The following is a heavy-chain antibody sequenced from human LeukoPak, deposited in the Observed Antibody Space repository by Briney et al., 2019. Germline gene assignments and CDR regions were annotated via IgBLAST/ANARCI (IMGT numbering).Heavy chain of an antibody. CDR2: IYHSGST. CDR3: ARDSERSAAAGTAFDY. D-gene: IGHD6-13*01. J-gene: IGHJ4*02. V-gene: IGHV4-30-2*01. CDR1: GGSISSGGYY. Sequence: PSQTLSLTCTVSGGSISSGGYYWSWIRQPPGKGLEWIGYIYHSGSTYYNPSLKSRVTISVDRSKNQFSLKLSSVTAADTAVYYCARDSERSAAAGTAFDYWGQGTLVSVSS.